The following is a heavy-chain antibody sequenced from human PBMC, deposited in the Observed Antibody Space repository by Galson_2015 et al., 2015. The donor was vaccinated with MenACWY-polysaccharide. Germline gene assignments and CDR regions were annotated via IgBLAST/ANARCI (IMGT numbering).Heavy chain of an antibody. J-gene: IGHJ4*02. CDR3: ARGNRGHFDY. D-gene: IGHD1-14*01. CDR1: GDSVSSNSAA. CDR2: TYYRSKWYN. V-gene: IGHV6-1*01. Sequence: CAISGDSVSSNSAAWSWIRQSPSRGLEWLGRTYYRSKWYNDYAVSVKSRITINPDTSKNQLSLQLNSVTPEDTAVYYCARGNRGHFDYWGQGTLVTVSS.